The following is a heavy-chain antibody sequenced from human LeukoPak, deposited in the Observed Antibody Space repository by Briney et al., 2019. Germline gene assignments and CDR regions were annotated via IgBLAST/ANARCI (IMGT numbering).Heavy chain of an antibody. CDR1: GGSISSSSYY. V-gene: IGHV4-39*07. D-gene: IGHD6-13*01. CDR2: IYYSGST. Sequence: PSETLSLTCTVSGGSISSSSYYWGWIRQPPGKGLEWIGSIYYSGSTYYSPSLKSRVTISVDTSKNQFSLKLSSVTAADTAVYYCARELPRQQLVLGSFDPWGQGTLVTVSS. J-gene: IGHJ5*02. CDR3: ARELPRQQLVLGSFDP.